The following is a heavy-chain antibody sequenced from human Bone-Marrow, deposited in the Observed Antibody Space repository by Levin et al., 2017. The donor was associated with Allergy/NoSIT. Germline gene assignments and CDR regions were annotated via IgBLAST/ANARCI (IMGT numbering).Heavy chain of an antibody. CDR1: GFTFSDYY. D-gene: IGHD3-10*01. CDR2: ISSSGSTI. Sequence: GESLKISCAASGFTFSDYYMSWIRQAPGKGLEWVSYISSSGSTIYYADSVKGRFTISRDNAKNSLYLQMNSLRAEDTAVYYCARDFPGSYHYYGMDVWGQGTTVTVSS. CDR3: ARDFPGSYHYYGMDV. J-gene: IGHJ6*02. V-gene: IGHV3-11*01.